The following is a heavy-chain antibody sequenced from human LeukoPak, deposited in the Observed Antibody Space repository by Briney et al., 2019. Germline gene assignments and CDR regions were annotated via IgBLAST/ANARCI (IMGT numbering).Heavy chain of an antibody. J-gene: IGHJ4*02. V-gene: IGHV3-23*01. Sequence: RGSLSLPCVASGFTSSVYTMNWVRHSPGEGLEWVAGISVSNDSTYYVDSVKGRFTISRDKSNHMLYLQMNSLRAEDTAVYFCARDRYCVSTNCPYDCWGQGTPVTVSS. D-gene: IGHD2-2*01. CDR3: ARDRYCVSTNCPYDC. CDR1: GFTSSVYT. CDR2: ISVSNDST.